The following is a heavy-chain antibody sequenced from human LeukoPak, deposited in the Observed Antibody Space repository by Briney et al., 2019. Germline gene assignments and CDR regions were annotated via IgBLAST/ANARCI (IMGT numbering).Heavy chain of an antibody. Sequence: HPGRSLRLSCAASGFTFSSYAMHWVRQAPGKGLEWVAVISYDGSNKYYADSVKGRFTASRDNSKNTAYLQMNSLRAEDTAVYFCARGTRVELPRYYYHGMDVWGPGTTVSVSS. J-gene: IGHJ6*02. V-gene: IGHV3-30-3*01. D-gene: IGHD2-2*01. CDR3: ARGTRVELPRYYYHGMDV. CDR2: ISYDGSNK. CDR1: GFTFSSYA.